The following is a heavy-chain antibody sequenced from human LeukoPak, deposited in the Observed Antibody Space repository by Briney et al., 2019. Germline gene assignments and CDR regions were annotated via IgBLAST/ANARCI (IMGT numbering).Heavy chain of an antibody. J-gene: IGHJ4*02. V-gene: IGHV4-38-2*02. CDR1: GYSISSGYY. D-gene: IGHD6-6*01. CDR2: MYYSGRS. Sequence: SETLSLTCTVSGYSISSGYYWGWIRQPPGKGLEWIGSMYYSGRSYYNPSLKSRVTISVDTSKNHFSLKLSSVTAADTAVYFCARIEYSSSCDFWGQGTLVTVSS. CDR3: ARIEYSSSCDF.